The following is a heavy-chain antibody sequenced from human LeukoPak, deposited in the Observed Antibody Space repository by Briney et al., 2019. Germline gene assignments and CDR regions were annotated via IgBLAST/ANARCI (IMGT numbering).Heavy chain of an antibody. CDR1: GGTFSSYA. CDR3: ARAPMYYYGSGSYLDY. J-gene: IGHJ4*02. CDR2: IIPIFGTA. V-gene: IGHV1-69*13. D-gene: IGHD3-10*01. Sequence: GASVKVSFKASGGTFSSYAISWVRQAPGQGLEWMGGIIPIFGTANYAQKFQSRVTITADESTSTAYMELSSLRSEDTAVYYCARAPMYYYGSGSYLDYWGQGTLVTVSS.